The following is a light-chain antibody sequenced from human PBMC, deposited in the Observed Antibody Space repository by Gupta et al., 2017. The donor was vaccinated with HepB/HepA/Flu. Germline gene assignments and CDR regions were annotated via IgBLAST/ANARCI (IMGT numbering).Light chain of an antibody. CDR1: QAMRDD. V-gene: IGKV1-17*01. J-gene: IGKJ4*01. CDR2: GTS. CDR3: AQSDNFPIT. Sequence: DIQLTQSPSSLSASVEDRVTISCRASQAMRDDIVWYQQKPGKAPERLMHGTSTLPSGVPSRFSGSGSGTXFTLTIXSLQPEDFATYYCAQSDNFPITFGXGTKVDI.